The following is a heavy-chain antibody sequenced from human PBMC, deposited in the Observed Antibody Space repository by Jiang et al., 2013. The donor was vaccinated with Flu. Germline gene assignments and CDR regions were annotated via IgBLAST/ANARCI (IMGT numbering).Heavy chain of an antibody. J-gene: IGHJ5*02. D-gene: IGHD4-17*01. CDR3: ARKILSGDLRWFWFDP. CDR2: GNP. V-gene: IGHV7-4-1*02. Sequence: GNPTYAQGFTGRFVFSLDTSVSTAYLQISSLKAEDTAVYYCARKILSGDLRWFWFDPWGQGTLVTVSS.